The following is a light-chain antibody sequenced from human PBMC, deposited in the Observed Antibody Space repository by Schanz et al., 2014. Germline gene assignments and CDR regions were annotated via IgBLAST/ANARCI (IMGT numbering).Light chain of an antibody. J-gene: IGLJ3*02. CDR1: NSNIGRNV. CDR3: ASWDDSLNAWV. V-gene: IGLV1-44*01. CDR2: NSD. Sequence: QSVLTQPPLASGTPGQRVTISCSGSNSNIGRNVVNWYQQFPGTAPKLLIHNSDQRPSGVPDRFSASKSGTSASLAISGLQSQDEADYYCASWDDSLNAWVFGGGTKLTVL.